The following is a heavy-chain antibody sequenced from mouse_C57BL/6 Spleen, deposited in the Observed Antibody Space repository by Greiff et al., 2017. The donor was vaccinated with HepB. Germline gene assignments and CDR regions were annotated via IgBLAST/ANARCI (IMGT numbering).Heavy chain of an antibody. CDR2: IWSGGST. V-gene: IGHV2-2*01. CDR1: GFSFTSYG. CDR3: ASITTVPVYYAMDY. J-gene: IGHJ4*01. Sequence: VQRVESGPGLVQPSQSLSITCTVSGFSFTSYGVHWVRQSPGKGLEWLGVIWSGGSTDYNAAFISRLSISKDNSKSQVFFKMNSLQADDTAIYYCASITTVPVYYAMDYWGQGTSVTVSS. D-gene: IGHD1-1*01.